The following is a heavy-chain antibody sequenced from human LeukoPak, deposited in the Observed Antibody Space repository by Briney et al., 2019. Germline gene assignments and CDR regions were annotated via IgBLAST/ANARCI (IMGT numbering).Heavy chain of an antibody. CDR3: ARKLATVTYRYYFDY. J-gene: IGHJ4*02. Sequence: GGSLRLSCAASGFTFSSHATHWVRQAPGKGLEWVAVISYDGSNKYYADSVKGRFTISRDNSKNTLYLQMNSLRAEDTAVYYCARKLATVTYRYYFDYWGQGTLVTVSS. CDR2: ISYDGSNK. D-gene: IGHD4-17*01. CDR1: GFTFSSHA. V-gene: IGHV3-30-3*01.